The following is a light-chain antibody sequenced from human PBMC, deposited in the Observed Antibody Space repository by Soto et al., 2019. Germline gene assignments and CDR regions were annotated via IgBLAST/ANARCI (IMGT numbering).Light chain of an antibody. CDR3: QSYDSSLSGYWV. V-gene: IGLV1-40*01. CDR1: SSNIGAGYD. CDR2: GNS. J-gene: IGLJ3*02. Sequence: QSVLTQPPSGSGAPGQRVTISSAGSSSNIGAGYDVHWYQQLPGTAPKLLIYGNSNRPSGVPDRFSGSKSRTSASLAITGLQAQDEADYYCQSYDSSLSGYWVFGGGTKLTVL.